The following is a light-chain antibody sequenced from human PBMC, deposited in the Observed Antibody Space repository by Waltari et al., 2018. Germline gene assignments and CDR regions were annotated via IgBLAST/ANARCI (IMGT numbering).Light chain of an antibody. V-gene: IGKV1-33*01. CDR2: DAS. CDR1: QAIRNY. CDR3: QQYDNLPLT. J-gene: IGKJ4*01. Sequence: DIQMTQSPSSLSASVGDRVTITCQASQAIRNYLNWYQQKPGKAPKLLIYDASNLETGVPSRFSGSGSGTDFTFTISSLQPEDIATYYCQQYDNLPLTFGGGT.